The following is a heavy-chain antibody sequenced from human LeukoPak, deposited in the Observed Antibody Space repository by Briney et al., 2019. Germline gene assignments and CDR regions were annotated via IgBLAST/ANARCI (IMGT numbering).Heavy chain of an antibody. Sequence: GGSLRLSCAASGFTFSSYWMSWVRQAPGKGLEWVANIKQDGSEKYYVDSVKGRFTISRDNAKNSLYLQMNSLRAEDTAVYYCARDCARKADIVVVPAAIGWFDPWGQGTLVTVSS. V-gene: IGHV3-7*01. CDR1: GFTFSSYW. D-gene: IGHD2-2*02. J-gene: IGHJ5*02. CDR3: ARDCARKADIVVVPAAIGWFDP. CDR2: IKQDGSEK.